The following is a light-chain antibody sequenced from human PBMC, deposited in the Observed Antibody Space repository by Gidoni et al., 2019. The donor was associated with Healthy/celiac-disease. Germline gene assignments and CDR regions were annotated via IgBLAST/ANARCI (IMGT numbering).Light chain of an antibody. J-gene: IGLJ2*01. Sequence: QSALTQPASVSGSPGHSITISCTGTSSDVGGYNYVSWYQQHPGKAPKLMIYEVRNRPSGVSNRFSGSKSGNTASLTISGLQAEDEADYYCSSYTSSSTYVVFGGGTKLTVL. CDR2: EVR. CDR1: SSDVGGYNY. V-gene: IGLV2-14*01. CDR3: SSYTSSSTYVV.